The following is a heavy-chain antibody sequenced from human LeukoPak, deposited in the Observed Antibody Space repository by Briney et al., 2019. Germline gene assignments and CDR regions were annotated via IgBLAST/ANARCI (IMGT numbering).Heavy chain of an antibody. V-gene: IGHV3-74*01. CDR3: AKDRGEQWLVTSFDY. CDR2: IHGDGRTT. Sequence: PGGSLRLSCAASGFTFSSYWIHWVRQVPGKGLVWVSRIHGDGRTTTYADSVKGRFTISRDNSKNTLYLQMNSLRPEDTAVYYCAKDRGEQWLVTSFDYWGQGTLVTVSS. CDR1: GFTFSSYW. J-gene: IGHJ4*02. D-gene: IGHD6-19*01.